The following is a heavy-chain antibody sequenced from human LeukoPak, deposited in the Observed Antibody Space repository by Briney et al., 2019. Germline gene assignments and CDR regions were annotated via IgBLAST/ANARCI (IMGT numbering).Heavy chain of an antibody. D-gene: IGHD1-26*01. CDR2: IRYDGSNK. CDR1: GFTFSSYG. V-gene: IGHV3-30*02. J-gene: IGHJ3*02. Sequence: GGSLRLSCAASGFTFSSYGMHWVRQAPGKGLEWVAFIRYDGSNKYYADSVKGRFTISRDNSKNTLYLQMNSLRAEDTAVYYCAKATDSGLYSGPLAFDIWGQGTMVTVSS. CDR3: AKATDSGLYSGPLAFDI.